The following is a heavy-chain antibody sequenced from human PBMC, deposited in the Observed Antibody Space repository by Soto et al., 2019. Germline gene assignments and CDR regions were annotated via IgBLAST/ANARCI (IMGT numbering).Heavy chain of an antibody. CDR3: ARGGHVGSATSCCHNF. Sequence: GPGLVKASQTLSLTCTVSGDSISSGVYYWTWIRQTPGKGLEWIGYTFHSWATYFNSSLEGRVSISVDTSQNQFFLKLTSVTAADTAVYYCARGGHVGSATSCCHNFWGQGTLVTVSS. D-gene: IGHD2-2*01. V-gene: IGHV4-30-4*01. CDR2: TFHSWAT. CDR1: GDSISSGVYY. J-gene: IGHJ4*02.